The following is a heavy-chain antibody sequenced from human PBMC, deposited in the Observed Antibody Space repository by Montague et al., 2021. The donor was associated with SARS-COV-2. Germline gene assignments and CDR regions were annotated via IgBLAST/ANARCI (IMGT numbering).Heavy chain of an antibody. D-gene: IGHD1-26*01. CDR1: GGSISSANYY. CDR2: IYYSWSS. V-gene: IGHV4-31*03. CDR3: ASQSGSYYNYFDL. J-gene: IGHJ4*02. Sequence: TLSLTCSVSGGSISSANYYWSWIRQHPRKGLDFIGYIYYSWSSFYNPSLKSRLTISVDTSKNRFSLRLSSVTAADKAIYFCASQSGSYYNYFDLWGQGTLVTVSS.